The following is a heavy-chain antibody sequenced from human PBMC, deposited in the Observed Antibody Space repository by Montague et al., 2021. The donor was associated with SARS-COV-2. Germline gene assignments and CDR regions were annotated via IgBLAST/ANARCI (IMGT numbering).Heavy chain of an antibody. V-gene: IGHV4-39*01. CDR1: GGSVSRISSH. J-gene: IGHJ4*02. D-gene: IGHD4-17*01. CDR2: FYYAGGT. Sequence: SETLSLTCTVSGGSVSRISSHWGWIRQPPGKGLEYIGSFYYAGGTQYYPSLKSRVTISVDTSNDQFSLKMNSVTAADTAVYFWARIYGSSLDYWGQGTLATVSS. CDR3: ARIYGSSLDY.